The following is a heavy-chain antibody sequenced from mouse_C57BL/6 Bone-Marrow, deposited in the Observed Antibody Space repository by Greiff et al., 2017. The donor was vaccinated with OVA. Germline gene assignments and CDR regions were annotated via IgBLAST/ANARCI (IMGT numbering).Heavy chain of an antibody. Sequence: VKVVESGAELMKPGASVKLSCKATGYTFTGYWIEWVKQRPGHGLEWIGEILPGSGSTNYNEKFKGKATFTADTSSNTAYMPLSSLTTEDSAIYYCARLGAYYDYDEDYYAMDYWGQGTSVTVSS. J-gene: IGHJ4*01. D-gene: IGHD2-4*01. CDR2: ILPGSGST. CDR1: GYTFTGYW. V-gene: IGHV1-9*01. CDR3: ARLGAYYDYDEDYYAMDY.